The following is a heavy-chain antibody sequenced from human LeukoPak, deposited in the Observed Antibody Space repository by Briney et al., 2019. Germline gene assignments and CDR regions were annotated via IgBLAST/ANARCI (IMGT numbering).Heavy chain of an antibody. CDR3: ASRTPPYCTNGVCYTLYYYGMDV. CDR1: GGTFSSYA. J-gene: IGHJ6*02. V-gene: IGHV1-69*13. D-gene: IGHD2-8*01. CDR2: IIPIFGTA. Sequence: SVKVSCKASGGTFSSYAISWVRQAPGQGLEWMGGIIPIFGTANYAQKFQGRVTITADESTSTAYMELSILRSEDTAVYYCASRTPPYCTNGVCYTLYYYGMDVWGQGTTVTVSS.